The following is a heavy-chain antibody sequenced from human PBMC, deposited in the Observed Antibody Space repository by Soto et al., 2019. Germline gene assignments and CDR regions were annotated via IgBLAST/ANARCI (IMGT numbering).Heavy chain of an antibody. Sequence: ASVKVSCKASGYTFTSYGISWVRQAPGQGLEWMGWISAYNGNTNYAQKLQGRVTMTTDTSTSTAYMELRSLRSDDTAGYYCARTYYDFWSGYSRGDYYGMDVWGQGTTVTVSS. D-gene: IGHD3-3*01. V-gene: IGHV1-18*04. J-gene: IGHJ6*02. CDR1: GYTFTSYG. CDR2: ISAYNGNT. CDR3: ARTYYDFWSGYSRGDYYGMDV.